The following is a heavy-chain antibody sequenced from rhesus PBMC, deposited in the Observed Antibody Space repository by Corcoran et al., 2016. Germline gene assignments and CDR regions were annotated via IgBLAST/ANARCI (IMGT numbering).Heavy chain of an antibody. Sequence: QVQLQESCPGLLKPSETLSLTCAVSGGSISSNYWSWIRQPPGKGLEWIERIFGSDGTTDYNPSLKSRVTIATATSKNQFSLKLSSVTAADTAVYYCARTRLWTGYYTAYFDYWGQGVLVTVSS. V-gene: IGHV4-160*01. CDR2: IFGSDGTT. CDR1: GGSISSNY. J-gene: IGHJ4*01. D-gene: IGHD3-3*01. CDR3: ARTRLWTGYYTAYFDY.